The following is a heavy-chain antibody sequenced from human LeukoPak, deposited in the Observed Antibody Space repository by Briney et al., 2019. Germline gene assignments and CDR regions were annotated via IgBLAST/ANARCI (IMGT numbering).Heavy chain of an antibody. CDR3: AKGSSSSCYTGLDP. CDR1: GFTFNSYA. D-gene: IGHD2-2*02. CDR2: ITGGGGGT. J-gene: IGHJ5*02. Sequence: GSLRLSCAASGFTFNSYAMTWVRQAPGKGLEWVSAITGGGGGTFYADSVKGRFTISRDNSNNTLYLEMNSLRAEDTALYYCAKGSSSSCYTGLDPWGQGTLVTVSS. V-gene: IGHV3-23*01.